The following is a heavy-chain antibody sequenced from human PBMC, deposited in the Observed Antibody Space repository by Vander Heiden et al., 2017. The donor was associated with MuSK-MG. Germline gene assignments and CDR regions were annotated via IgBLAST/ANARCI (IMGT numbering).Heavy chain of an antibody. J-gene: IGHJ6*03. D-gene: IGHD1-1*01. Sequence: QVQLVESGGGLVKPGGSLRLSCAASGSTFRDYYMSWIRQAPGKGLEWVSYISSGDNTIYYADSVRGRFTISRDNAKNSLYLQMNSLRAEDTAVYYCARVRLEQYYYYYMDVWGKGTTVTVSS. CDR2: ISSGDNTI. V-gene: IGHV3-11*01. CDR1: GSTFRDYY. CDR3: ARVRLEQYYYYYMDV.